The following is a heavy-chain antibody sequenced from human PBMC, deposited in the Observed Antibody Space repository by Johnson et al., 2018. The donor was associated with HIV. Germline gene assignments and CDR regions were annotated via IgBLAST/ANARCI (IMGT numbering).Heavy chain of an antibody. CDR1: GFTFSSYW. V-gene: IGHV3-7*01. CDR3: ARARSGAFDF. Sequence: VQVVESGGGLVQPGGSLRLSCAASGFTFSSYWMGWVRQAPGRGLEWVANIKQDESEKSYVDSLKGRFTISRDNAKNSLYLQMNSLRAEDTAVYYCARARSGAFDFWGQGTVVTVSS. J-gene: IGHJ3*01. CDR2: IKQDESEK.